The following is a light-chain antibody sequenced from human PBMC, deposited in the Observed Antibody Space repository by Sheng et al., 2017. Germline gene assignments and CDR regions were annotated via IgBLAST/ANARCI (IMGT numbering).Light chain of an antibody. CDR2: DVS. CDR1: SSDVRAYNY. J-gene: IGLJ1*01. Sequence: QSALTQPASVSGSPGQSITISCTGISSDVRAYNYVSWYQQHPGKAPKLMIYDVSNRPSGVSNRFSGSKSGSTASLTISGLQAEDEADYYCSSYTSSSTQVFGTGTKVTVL. CDR3: SSYTSSSTQV. V-gene: IGLV2-14*03.